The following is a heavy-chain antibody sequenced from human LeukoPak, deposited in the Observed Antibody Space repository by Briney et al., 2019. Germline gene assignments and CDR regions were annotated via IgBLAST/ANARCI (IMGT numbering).Heavy chain of an antibody. D-gene: IGHD1-14*01. CDR1: GYTFTSYG. J-gene: IGHJ6*03. CDR3: ARENGIYYSYYNMDF. Sequence: ASVKVSCKASGYTFTSYGISWVRQAPGQGLEWMGWISAYNGNTNYAQKLQGRVTMTTDTSTSTAYMELRSLRSDDTAVYYCARENGIYYSYYNMDFWGKGPTVTVSS. CDR2: ISAYNGNT. V-gene: IGHV1-18*01.